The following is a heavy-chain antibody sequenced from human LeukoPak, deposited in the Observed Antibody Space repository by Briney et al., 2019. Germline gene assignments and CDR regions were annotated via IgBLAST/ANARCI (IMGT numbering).Heavy chain of an antibody. CDR3: AKPSGYSYGYGAFDI. CDR2: IRYDGSNK. J-gene: IGHJ3*02. CDR1: GFTFSSYG. Sequence: GGSLRLSCAASGFTFSSYGMHWVRQAPGKGLEWVAFIRYDGSNKYYADSVKGRFTISRDNSKNTLYLQMNSLRAEDTAVYYCAKPSGYSYGYGAFDIWGRGTMVTVSS. V-gene: IGHV3-30*02. D-gene: IGHD5-18*01.